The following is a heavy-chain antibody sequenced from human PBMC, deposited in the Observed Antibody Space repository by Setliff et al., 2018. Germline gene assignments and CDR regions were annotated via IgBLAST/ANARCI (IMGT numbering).Heavy chain of an antibody. CDR3: ARRREENYYYYMDV. CDR2: IIPIFGSA. CDR1: GGTFNSYA. Sequence: GASVKVSCKASGGTFNSYAISWVRQAPGQGLEWMGGIIPIFGSANYARKFQGRDTVTADESTSTAYMELSSLRSEDTAVYFCARRREENYYYYMDVWGKGTAVTVSS. J-gene: IGHJ6*03. V-gene: IGHV1-69*13.